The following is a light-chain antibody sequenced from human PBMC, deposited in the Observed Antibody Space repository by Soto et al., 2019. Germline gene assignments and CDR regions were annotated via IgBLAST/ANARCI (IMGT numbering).Light chain of an antibody. J-gene: IGKJ4*01. CDR2: DAS. CDR1: QSVSSY. CDR3: QQYYSTPL. V-gene: IGKV3-11*01. Sequence: EIVLTQSPATLSLSPGERATLSCRASQSVSSYLAWYQQKPGQAPRLLIYDASNRATGIPARFSGSGSGTDFTLTISSLEPEDFAVYYCQQYYSTPLFGGGTKVEIK.